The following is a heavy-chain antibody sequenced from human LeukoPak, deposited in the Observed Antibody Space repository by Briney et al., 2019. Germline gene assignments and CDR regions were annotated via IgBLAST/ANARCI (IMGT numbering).Heavy chain of an antibody. V-gene: IGHV4-59*02. Sequence: PSETLTLTRTVSGGSVSSYYWSWIRQPPGKGLELIGFIYFGGNTNYNPSLKSRVTISVDTSKNQFSLKLNSVPAADTAVYYCARYGDTRFAPWGQGTLVTVSS. CDR1: GGSVSSYY. D-gene: IGHD2-8*01. CDR3: ARYGDTRFAP. J-gene: IGHJ5*02. CDR2: IYFGGNT.